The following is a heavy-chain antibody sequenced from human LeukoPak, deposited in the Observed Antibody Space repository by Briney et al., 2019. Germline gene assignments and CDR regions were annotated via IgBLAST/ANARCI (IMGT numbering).Heavy chain of an antibody. D-gene: IGHD6-13*01. J-gene: IGHJ4*02. Sequence: VASVKVSCKASGYTFTSYGISWVRQAPGQGLEWMGWISAYNGNTNYAQKLQGRVTMTTDTSTSTAYMELRSPRSDNPAVYYCARDIAAAVPLDYWGQGTLVTVYS. V-gene: IGHV1-18*01. CDR3: ARDIAAAVPLDY. CDR2: ISAYNGNT. CDR1: GYTFTSYG.